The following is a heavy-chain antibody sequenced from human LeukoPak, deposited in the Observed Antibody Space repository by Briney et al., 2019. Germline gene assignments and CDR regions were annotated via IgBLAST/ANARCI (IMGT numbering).Heavy chain of an antibody. D-gene: IGHD2-15*01. CDR3: AKGGYTLCFDT. V-gene: IGHV3-23*01. CDR1: GFTFSDHF. J-gene: IGHJ5*02. Sequence: GGSLRLSCAASGFTFSDHFMSWVRQAPGKGLEWVSNISSNGRDTYYTDSVKGRFTIARDNSKNTLYLEMNSLRAEDTGVYYCAKGGYTLCFDTWGGGTVVTVSS. CDR2: ISSNGRDT.